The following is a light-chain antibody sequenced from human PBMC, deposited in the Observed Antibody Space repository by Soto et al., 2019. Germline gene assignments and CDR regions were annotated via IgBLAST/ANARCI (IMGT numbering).Light chain of an antibody. CDR3: QQRTNWLFT. CDR2: DAS. J-gene: IGKJ3*01. Sequence: ELILTQSPVSLSLSPGERATLSCRASQTVGISLAWYQHTPGQPPRLLIYDASKRATGIPARFSGSGSGTDFTLTISSLEREDFAVYYCQQRTNWLFTFGPGTKVDI. V-gene: IGKV3-11*01. CDR1: QTVGIS.